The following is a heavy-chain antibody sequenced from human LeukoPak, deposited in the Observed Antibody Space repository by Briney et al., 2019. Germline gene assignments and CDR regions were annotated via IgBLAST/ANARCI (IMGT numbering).Heavy chain of an antibody. CDR3: ARHRGRIYFDY. D-gene: IGHD2/OR15-2a*01. CDR2: IYYSGST. V-gene: IGHV4-59*08. Sequence: PSETLSLTCTVSGGSISSYYWSWIRQPPGKGLEWIGYIYYSGSTNYNPSLKSRVTISVDTSKNQFSLKLSSVTAADTAVYYRARHRGRIYFDYWGQGTLVTVSS. J-gene: IGHJ4*02. CDR1: GGSISSYY.